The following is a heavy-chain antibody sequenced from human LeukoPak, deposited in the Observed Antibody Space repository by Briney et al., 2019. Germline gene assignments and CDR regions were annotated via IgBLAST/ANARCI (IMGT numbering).Heavy chain of an antibody. CDR1: GFIFTSYG. CDR3: ARIADYSLNWYFDL. CDR2: ISAYNGDT. D-gene: IGHD4-11*01. V-gene: IGHV1-18*01. J-gene: IGHJ2*01. Sequence: GASVKVPCKASGFIFTSYGITWVRQAPGQGLEWLGWISAYNGDTKYAQKLQGRVTMTTDTSTSTAYMDLRSLRSDDTAVYYCARIADYSLNWYFDLWGRGTLVTVSS.